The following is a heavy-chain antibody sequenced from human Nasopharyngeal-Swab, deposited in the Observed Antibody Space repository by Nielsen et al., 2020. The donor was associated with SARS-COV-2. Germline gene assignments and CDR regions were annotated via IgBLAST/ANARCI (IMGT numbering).Heavy chain of an antibody. CDR2: ISYDGSNK. V-gene: IGHV3-30-3*01. J-gene: IGHJ4*02. Sequence: GGSLRLSCAASGFPSSRNTMHWVRQAPGKGLEWVAVISYDGSNKYYADSVKGRFTISSDISKNTLYLQMNSLRAEDTAVFYCASTPLDSSGYYYAFHYWGRGTLVTVSS. CDR3: ASTPLDSSGYYYAFHY. D-gene: IGHD3-22*01. CDR1: GFPSSRNT.